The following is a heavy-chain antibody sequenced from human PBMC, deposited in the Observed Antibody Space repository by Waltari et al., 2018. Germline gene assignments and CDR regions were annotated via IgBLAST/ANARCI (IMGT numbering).Heavy chain of an antibody. CDR1: GFTGMSHY. CDR3: ARYGSGSYLDY. Sequence: EVQLVESGGGLIQPGGSLRLSCAASGFTGMSHYLSWVRQAPGKGLEWVSVIYSGGSTYYADSVKGRFTISRDNSKNTLYLQMNSLRAEDTAVYYCARYGSGSYLDYWGQGTLVTVSS. CDR2: IYSGGST. V-gene: IGHV3-53*01. J-gene: IGHJ4*02. D-gene: IGHD3-10*01.